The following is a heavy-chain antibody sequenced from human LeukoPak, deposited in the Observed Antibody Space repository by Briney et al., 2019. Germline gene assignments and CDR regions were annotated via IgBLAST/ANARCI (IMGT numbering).Heavy chain of an antibody. V-gene: IGHV3-30*02. D-gene: IGHD3-10*01. CDR1: GFTFSSYG. J-gene: IGHJ6*03. Sequence: GGSLRLSCAASGFTFSSYGMHWVRQAPGKGLEWVAFIRYDGSNKYYADSVKGRFTISRDNSKNTLYLQMNSLRSEDTAVYYCATALPGGSGSRPHYYYYYYMDVWGKGTTVTISS. CDR2: IRYDGSNK. CDR3: ATALPGGSGSRPHYYYYYYMDV.